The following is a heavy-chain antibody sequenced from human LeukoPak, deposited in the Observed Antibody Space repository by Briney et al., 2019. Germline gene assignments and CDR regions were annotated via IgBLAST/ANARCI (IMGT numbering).Heavy chain of an antibody. J-gene: IGHJ4*02. CDR3: ARGSSSGYTY. D-gene: IGHD3-22*01. CDR2: INHSGST. Sequence: SETLSLTCAVSGGSFSGYYWSWIRQPPGKGLEWIGEINHSGSTNYNPSLKSRVTISLDTSKNQFSLKLSSVTAADTAVYYCARGSSSGYTYWGQGTLVTVSS. CDR1: GGSFSGYY. V-gene: IGHV4-34*01.